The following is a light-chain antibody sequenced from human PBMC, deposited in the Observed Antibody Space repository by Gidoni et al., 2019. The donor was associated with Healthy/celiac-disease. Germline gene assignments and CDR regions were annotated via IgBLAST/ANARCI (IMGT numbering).Light chain of an antibody. V-gene: IGKV3-20*01. CDR3: QQYGSSPPMYT. CDR1: QSVSSSY. Sequence: DIVLTQSQGSLSLSPGERATLSCRASQSVSSSYLAWYQQKPGQAPRLLIYGASSRATGIPDRFSGSGSGTDFTLTISRLEPEDFAVYYCQQYGSSPPMYTFGQGTKLEIK. CDR2: GAS. J-gene: IGKJ2*01.